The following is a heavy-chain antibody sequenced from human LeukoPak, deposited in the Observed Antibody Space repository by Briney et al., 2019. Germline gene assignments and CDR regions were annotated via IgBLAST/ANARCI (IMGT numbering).Heavy chain of an antibody. Sequence: PGGSLRLSCAASGFTFSGSAMHWVRQASGKGLEWVGRIRSKANSYATAYAASVKGRFTISRDDSKNTAYLQMNGLKTEDTAVYYCTSPYGDYVAFDIWGQGTMVTVSS. J-gene: IGHJ3*02. CDR2: IRSKANSYAT. V-gene: IGHV3-73*01. D-gene: IGHD4-17*01. CDR3: TSPYGDYVAFDI. CDR1: GFTFSGSA.